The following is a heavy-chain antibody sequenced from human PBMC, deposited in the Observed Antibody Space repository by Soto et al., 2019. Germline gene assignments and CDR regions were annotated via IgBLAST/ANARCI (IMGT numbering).Heavy chain of an antibody. CDR3: AKDRSQWELSYFED. CDR2: ISGSGGST. Sequence: GGSLRLSCAASGFTFSSYAMSWVRQAPGKGLEWVSAISGSGGSTYYAHSVKGRSTVSRDKSKNTLYLQMNSLRAEDTAVYYCAKDRSQWELSYFEDWGQGALVTVSS. D-gene: IGHD3-16*02. CDR1: GFTFSSYA. V-gene: IGHV3-23*01. J-gene: IGHJ4*02.